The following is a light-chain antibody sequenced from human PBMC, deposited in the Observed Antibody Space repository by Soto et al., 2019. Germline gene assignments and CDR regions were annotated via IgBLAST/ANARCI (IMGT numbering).Light chain of an antibody. J-gene: IGKJ4*01. Sequence: DIQMTQSPSSLSASVGDRVTITCQASQDISNYLNWYQQKPGKAPKLLIYDASNLETGVPSRFSGSGSGTDFTFTISSLQPEDIATYYCQQAFGGGTKVDIK. CDR1: QDISNY. CDR3: QQA. V-gene: IGKV1-33*01. CDR2: DAS.